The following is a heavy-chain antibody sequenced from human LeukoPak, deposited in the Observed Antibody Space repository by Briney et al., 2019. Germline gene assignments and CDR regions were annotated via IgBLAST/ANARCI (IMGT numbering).Heavy chain of an antibody. D-gene: IGHD4-11*01. Sequence: GGSLRLSCAASGLTFNTYTMHWVRQAPGRGLEWLAVISFDGSTKYYADSVRGRFAISRDNSKNTLFLQMNNLRAEDTALYYCTTLVTAVTTTQFDYWGQGALVTVSS. CDR1: GLTFNTYT. CDR2: ISFDGSTK. V-gene: IGHV3-30*09. J-gene: IGHJ4*02. CDR3: TTLVTAVTTTQFDY.